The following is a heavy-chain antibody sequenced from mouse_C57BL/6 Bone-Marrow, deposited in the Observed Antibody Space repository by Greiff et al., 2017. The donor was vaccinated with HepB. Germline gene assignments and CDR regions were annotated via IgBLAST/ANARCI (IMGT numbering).Heavy chain of an antibody. CDR2: ISGGGGNT. CDR3: ARSSGGDY. CDR1: GFTFSSYT. V-gene: IGHV5-9*01. D-gene: IGHD6-1*01. J-gene: IGHJ4*01. Sequence: EVKLEQSGGGLVKPGGSLKLSCAASGFTFSSYTMSWVRQTPEKRLEWVATISGGGGNTYYPDSVKGGFTISRDNAKNTLYLQMSSLRSEDTALYYSARSSGGDYGGQGTAVTVTS.